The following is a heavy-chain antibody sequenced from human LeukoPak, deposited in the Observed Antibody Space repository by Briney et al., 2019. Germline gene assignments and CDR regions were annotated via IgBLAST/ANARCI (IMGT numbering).Heavy chain of an antibody. CDR3: ASMAYYYDSGGSHYYGMDV. CDR2: MNPNSGNT. J-gene: IGHJ6*02. D-gene: IGHD3-22*01. CDR1: GYTFTSYD. V-gene: IGHV1-8*01. Sequence: ASVKVSCKASGYTFTSYDINWMRQATGQGLEWMGWMNPNSGNTGYAQKFQGRVTMTRNTSISTAYMELSSLRSEDTAVYYCASMAYYYDSGGSHYYGMDVWGQGTTVTVSS.